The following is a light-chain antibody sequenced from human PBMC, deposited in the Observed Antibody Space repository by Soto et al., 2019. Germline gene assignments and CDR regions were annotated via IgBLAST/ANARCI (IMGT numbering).Light chain of an antibody. Sequence: DIVMTQSPLSLPVTPGEPASISCRSSQSLLLSDGYNYLDWYLQKPGQSPQLLIYLGSNRASGDPDSFRGSGSGTDFTLKISRVEAEDVGVSYCMHSLDIPLTFGGGTTVEIK. CDR3: MHSLDIPLT. CDR1: QSLLLSDGYNY. J-gene: IGKJ4*01. V-gene: IGKV2-28*01. CDR2: LGS.